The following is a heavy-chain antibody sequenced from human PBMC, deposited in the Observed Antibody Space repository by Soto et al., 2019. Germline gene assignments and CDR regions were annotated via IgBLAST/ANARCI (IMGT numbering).Heavy chain of an antibody. D-gene: IGHD6-6*01. Sequence: EVQLLESGGGLVQPGESLRLSCAASGFTFSSYAMSWVRQAPGKGLEWVSVISGSDDSTYYAASVKGRFTISRDNSKNTLYLQMNSLRAEDTAVYYCAKRSSSSTFAYWGQGTLVTVSS. CDR3: AKRSSSSTFAY. J-gene: IGHJ4*02. CDR2: ISGSDDST. CDR1: GFTFSSYA. V-gene: IGHV3-23*01.